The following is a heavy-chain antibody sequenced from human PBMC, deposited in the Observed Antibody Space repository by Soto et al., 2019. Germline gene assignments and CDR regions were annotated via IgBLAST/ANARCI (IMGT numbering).Heavy chain of an antibody. Sequence: LSLTCSVSGGSINSDDSFWGWVRQSPGKGLEWIGSLYYGGSTFYNPSLKSRVTISLDTSKNQFSLRLTSVTAADTAIYYCARQLPVGATSWFDPWGQGTLVTVSS. V-gene: IGHV4-39*01. J-gene: IGHJ5*02. CDR2: LYYGGST. D-gene: IGHD1-26*01. CDR1: GGSINSDDSF. CDR3: ARQLPVGATSWFDP.